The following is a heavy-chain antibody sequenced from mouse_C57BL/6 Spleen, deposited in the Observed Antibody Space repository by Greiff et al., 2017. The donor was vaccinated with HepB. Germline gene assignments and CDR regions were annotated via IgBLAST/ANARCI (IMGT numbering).Heavy chain of an antibody. CDR1: GYTFTSYW. CDR3: ARSWDFDY. D-gene: IGHD4-1*01. Sequence: VQLQQSGAELVRPGSSVKLSCKASGYTFTSYWMDWVKQRPGQGLEWIGNIYPSDSETHYNQKFKDKATLTVDKSSSTAYMQLSSLTSEDSAVYYCARSWDFDYWGQGTTLTVSS. V-gene: IGHV1-61*01. J-gene: IGHJ2*01. CDR2: IYPSDSET.